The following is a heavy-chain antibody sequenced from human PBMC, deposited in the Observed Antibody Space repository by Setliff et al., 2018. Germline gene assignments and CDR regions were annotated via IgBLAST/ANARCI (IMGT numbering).Heavy chain of an antibody. CDR2: INPNSGGT. V-gene: IGHV1-2*05. D-gene: IGHD5-12*01. Sequence: ASVKVSCKASGYTFTGYYMHWVRQAPGQGLEWVGRINPNSGGTNYAQKFQGRVTMTRDTSISTAYMELNSLQYEGTDVYYCARGKWFRLDKSAWSNWFDPWGQGTLGTVSS. CDR3: ARGKWFRLDKSAWSNWFDP. J-gene: IGHJ5*02. CDR1: GYTFTGYY.